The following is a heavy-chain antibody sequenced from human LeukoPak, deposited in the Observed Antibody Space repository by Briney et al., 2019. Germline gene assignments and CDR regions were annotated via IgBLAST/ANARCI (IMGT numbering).Heavy chain of an antibody. CDR1: GFTFSTYG. J-gene: IGHJ4*02. Sequence: PGGSLRLSCAASGFTFSTYGMHWVRQAPGKGLEWVAVISYDGNKKYYADSVKGRFTISRDNSKNTLYLQMNSLRAEDTAVYYCAKDYARLVIPDYWGQGTLVTVSS. D-gene: IGHD3-9*01. CDR2: ISYDGNKK. V-gene: IGHV3-30*18. CDR3: AKDYARLVIPDY.